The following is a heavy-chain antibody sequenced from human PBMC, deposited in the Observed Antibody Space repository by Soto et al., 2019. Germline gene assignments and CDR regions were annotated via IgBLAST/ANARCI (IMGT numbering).Heavy chain of an antibody. CDR2: INHSGST. Sequence: PSETLSLTCAVYGGSFSGYYWSWIRQPPGKGLEWIGEINHSGSTNYNPSLKSRVTISVDTSKNQFSLKLSSVTAADTAVYYCASSHSYYYASGRSYGMDVWGQGTTVTVSS. V-gene: IGHV4-34*01. J-gene: IGHJ6*02. D-gene: IGHD3-10*01. CDR1: GGSFSGYY. CDR3: ASSHSYYYASGRSYGMDV.